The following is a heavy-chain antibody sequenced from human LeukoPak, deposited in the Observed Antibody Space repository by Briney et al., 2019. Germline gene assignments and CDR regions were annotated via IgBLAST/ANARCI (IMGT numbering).Heavy chain of an antibody. D-gene: IGHD2-21*02. CDR2: INPNSGGT. CDR1: GYTFTGYY. Sequence: ASVKVSRKASGYTFTGYYMHWVRQAPGQGLEWMGWINPNSGGTNYAQKFQGRVTMTRDTSISTAYMELSRLRSDDTAVYYCARGRGHIVVVTDPFDYWGQGTLVTVSS. V-gene: IGHV1-2*02. CDR3: ARGRGHIVVVTDPFDY. J-gene: IGHJ4*02.